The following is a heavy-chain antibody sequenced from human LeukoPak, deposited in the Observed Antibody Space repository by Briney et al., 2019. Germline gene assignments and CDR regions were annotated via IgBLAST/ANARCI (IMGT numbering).Heavy chain of an antibody. CDR1: GFTVSNNY. Sequence: GGSLRLSCAASGFTVSNNYMSWVRQAPGKGLEWVSFISSSSSYIYYADSVKGRFTISRDNSKNSLYLQMNSLRAEDTAVYYCARVATYSSGWVFDYWGQGTLVTVSS. D-gene: IGHD6-19*01. CDR3: ARVATYSSGWVFDY. V-gene: IGHV3-21*01. CDR2: ISSSSSYI. J-gene: IGHJ4*02.